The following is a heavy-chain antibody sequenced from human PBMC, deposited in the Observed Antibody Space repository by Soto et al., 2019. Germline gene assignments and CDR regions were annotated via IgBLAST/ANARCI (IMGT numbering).Heavy chain of an antibody. CDR2: FDPSASYT. Sequence: GESLKISCKGSGYSFTSYWISWVRQMPGKGLEGMGRFDPSASYTNYSPSFKGHVTISADKSISTAYLQWSSLKASDTAMYYCANLQLEGFYYGMDVWGQGTTVTVSS. V-gene: IGHV5-10-1*01. CDR3: ANLQLEGFYYGMDV. CDR1: GYSFTSYW. D-gene: IGHD1-1*01. J-gene: IGHJ6*02.